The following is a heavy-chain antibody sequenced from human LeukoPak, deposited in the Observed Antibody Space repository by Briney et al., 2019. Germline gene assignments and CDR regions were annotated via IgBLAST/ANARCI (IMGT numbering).Heavy chain of an antibody. Sequence: ASVKVSCKASGYTFTTYYLHWVRRAPGQGLEWMGTINPRDKSTSFAQKFQGRVTMIRETSTSTIYMELSSLTPEDTAVYYCARVDDYGGNSVGYWGQGTLVTVSS. V-gene: IGHV1-46*01. CDR2: INPRDKST. CDR1: GYTFTTYY. CDR3: ARVDDYGGNSVGY. D-gene: IGHD4-23*01. J-gene: IGHJ4*02.